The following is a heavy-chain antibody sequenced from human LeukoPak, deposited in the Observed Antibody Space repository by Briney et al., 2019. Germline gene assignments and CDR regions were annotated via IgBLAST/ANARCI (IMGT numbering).Heavy chain of an antibody. J-gene: IGHJ3*02. Sequence: GGSLRLSCAASGFTFSSYWMSWVRQAPGKGVEGVANIKQDGSEKYYVDSVKGRFTISRDNAKNSLYLQMNSLRAEYTAVYYCARDNSYFSVKAAFDIWGQGTMVTVSS. CDR1: GFTFSSYW. V-gene: IGHV3-7*01. CDR2: IKQDGSEK. D-gene: IGHD3-10*01. CDR3: ARDNSYFSVKAAFDI.